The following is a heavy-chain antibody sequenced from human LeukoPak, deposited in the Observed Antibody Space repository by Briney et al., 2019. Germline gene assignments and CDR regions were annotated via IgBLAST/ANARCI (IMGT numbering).Heavy chain of an antibody. Sequence: SETLSLTCAVSGYSVGSAYYWVWIRRPPGKGLEWIGTISHNGNAYYNPSLKSRLAMSVETSKNQFSLHLNSVTAADTAVYFCARDPNWDSWFDPWGQGALVTVSS. D-gene: IGHD3-16*01. J-gene: IGHJ5*02. V-gene: IGHV4-38-2*02. CDR2: ISHNGNA. CDR1: GYSVGSAYY. CDR3: ARDPNWDSWFDP.